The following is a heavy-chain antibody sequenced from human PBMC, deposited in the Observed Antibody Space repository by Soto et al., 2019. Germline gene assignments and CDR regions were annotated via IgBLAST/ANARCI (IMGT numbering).Heavy chain of an antibody. Sequence: XESLSLTCTVSGGSFSSSSYYWSWIRQPPGKGLEWIGHISHSGSTNSNPSLKRRVTISVDTSKNQFSLKLSSVTAADTAVYYCTTAGSSGFYYYYGMDVWGQGTTVTVSS. D-gene: IGHD7-27*01. CDR2: ISHSGST. V-gene: IGHV4-61*01. J-gene: IGHJ6*02. CDR1: GGSFSSSSYY. CDR3: TTAGSSGFYYYYGMDV.